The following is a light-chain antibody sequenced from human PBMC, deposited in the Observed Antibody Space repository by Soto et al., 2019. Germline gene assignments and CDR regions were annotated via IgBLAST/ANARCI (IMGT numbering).Light chain of an antibody. J-gene: IGKJ2*01. CDR3: LQHHTYPYT. Sequence: DIQMTQSPSSLSASVGDRVTITCRASQGIGNNLGWFQQKVGRAPKRLIYAASGLEGGVPLRFSGSGSGTEFTLTISGLQPEDFATYYCLQHHTYPYTFGQGTKLEIK. V-gene: IGKV1-17*01. CDR1: QGIGNN. CDR2: AAS.